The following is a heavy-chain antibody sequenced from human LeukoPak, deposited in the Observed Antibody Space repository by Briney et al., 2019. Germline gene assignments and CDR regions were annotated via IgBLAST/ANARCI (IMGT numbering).Heavy chain of an antibody. CDR2: IYYSGST. Sequence: SETLSLTCTVSGGSISSGGYYWSWIRQHPGKGLEWIGYIYYSGSTYYNPSLKSRVTISVDTSKNQLSLKLSSVTAADTAVYYCARDRGGSYDYWGQGALVTVSS. D-gene: IGHD1-26*01. CDR3: ARDRGGSYDY. CDR1: GGSISSGGYY. J-gene: IGHJ4*02. V-gene: IGHV4-31*03.